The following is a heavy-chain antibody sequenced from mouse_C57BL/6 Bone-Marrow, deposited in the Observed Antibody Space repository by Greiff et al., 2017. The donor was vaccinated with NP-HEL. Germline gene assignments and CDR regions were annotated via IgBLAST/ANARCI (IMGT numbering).Heavy chain of an antibody. V-gene: IGHV5-4*01. CDR1: GFTFSSYA. CDR3: ARDGGYDSWFAY. D-gene: IGHD2-10*02. J-gene: IGHJ3*01. CDR2: ISDGGSYT. Sequence: EVKLVESGGGLVKPGGSLKLSCAASGFTFSSYAMSWVRQTPEKRLEWVATISDGGSYTYYPDNVKGRFTISRDNAKNNLYLQMSHLKSEDTAMYYCARDGGYDSWFAYWGQGTLVTVSA.